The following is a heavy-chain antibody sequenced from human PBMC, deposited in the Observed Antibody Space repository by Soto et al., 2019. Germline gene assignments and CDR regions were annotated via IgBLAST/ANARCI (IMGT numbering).Heavy chain of an antibody. J-gene: IGHJ4*02. CDR1: GFTFTSSA. V-gene: IGHV1-58*01. CDR3: ARPETPTRSSDYDSPFDH. CDR2: IVVGSGNT. Sequence: SVKVSCKASGFTFTSSAVQWVRQARGQRLEWIGWIVVGSGNTNYAQKFQERVTITRDKSTSTAYLKWNSLKPSDPAICYCARPETPTRSSDYDSPFDHWGQETLVPVSS. D-gene: IGHD3-22*01.